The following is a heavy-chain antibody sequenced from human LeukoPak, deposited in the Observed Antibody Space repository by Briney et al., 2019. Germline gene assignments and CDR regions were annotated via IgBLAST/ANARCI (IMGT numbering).Heavy chain of an antibody. CDR2: IVVGSGNT. CDR3: AAVCDDSSGYPVDY. CDR1: GFTFTSSA. J-gene: IGHJ4*02. V-gene: IGHV1-58*02. D-gene: IGHD3-22*01. Sequence: GTSVKVSCKASGFTFTSSAMQWVRQARGQRLEWIGWIVVGSGNTNYAQKFQERVTITRDMSTSTAYMELSSLRSEDTAVYYCAAVCDDSSGYPVDYWGQGTLVTVSS.